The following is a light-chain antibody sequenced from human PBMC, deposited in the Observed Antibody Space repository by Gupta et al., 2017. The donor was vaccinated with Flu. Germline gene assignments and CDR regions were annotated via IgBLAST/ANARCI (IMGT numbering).Light chain of an antibody. CDR1: QVIGSY. V-gene: IGKV1-9*01. Sequence: DIQLTQSPSFLSASVGDRVTITCRASQVIGSYFAWYQQKPGKAPKLLIYAASTLQSGVTSRFSGSGSGKEFTLTISSRQPEDFATYYCQQLNIYPPITFGQGTRLEIK. J-gene: IGKJ5*01. CDR2: AAS. CDR3: QQLNIYPPIT.